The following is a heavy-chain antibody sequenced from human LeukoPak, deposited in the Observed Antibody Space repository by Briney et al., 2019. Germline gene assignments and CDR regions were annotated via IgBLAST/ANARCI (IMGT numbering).Heavy chain of an antibody. Sequence: SETLSLTCAVYGGSFSAYYWSWIRLPPGKGLGCIGEINHSGSTRNNPSLRVNISLDTSEKHFSLKLSSVTAADTAVYYCARGRGEGRGIAMIRGVRAPSYNWFDPWGHGTLVTVSS. CDR2: INHSGST. CDR3: ARGRGEGRGIAMIRGVRAPSYNWFDP. V-gene: IGHV4-34*01. CDR1: GGSFSAYY. J-gene: IGHJ5*02. D-gene: IGHD3-10*01.